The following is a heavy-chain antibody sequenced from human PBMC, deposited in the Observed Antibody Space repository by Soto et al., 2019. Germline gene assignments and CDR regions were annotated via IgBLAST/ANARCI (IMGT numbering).Heavy chain of an antibody. Sequence: SETLSLTCTVSGGSISSGGYYWSWIRQHPGKGLEWIGYIYYSGSTYYNPSLKSRVTISVDTSKNQFSLKLSSVTAADTAVYYCALTIYYDSSGPFDYWGQGTLVTVSS. J-gene: IGHJ4*02. D-gene: IGHD3-22*01. CDR1: GGSISSGGYY. V-gene: IGHV4-31*03. CDR3: ALTIYYDSSGPFDY. CDR2: IYYSGST.